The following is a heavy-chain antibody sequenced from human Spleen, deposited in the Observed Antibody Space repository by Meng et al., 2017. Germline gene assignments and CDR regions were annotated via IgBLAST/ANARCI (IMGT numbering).Heavy chain of an antibody. V-gene: IGHV4-38-2*01. CDR2: IHHSGST. CDR3: ASHIAAAGQFDY. Sequence: GSLRLSCAVSGYSISSGYYWGWIRQPPGKGLEWIGSIHHSGSTYYNPSLKSRVTISADTSKNQFSLKLSSVTAADTAVYYCASHIAAAGQFDYWGQGTLVTVSS. CDR1: GYSISSGYY. D-gene: IGHD6-13*01. J-gene: IGHJ4*02.